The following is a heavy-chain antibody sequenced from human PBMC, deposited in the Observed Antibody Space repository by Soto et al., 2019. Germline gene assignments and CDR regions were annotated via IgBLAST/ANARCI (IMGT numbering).Heavy chain of an antibody. Sequence: PGGSLRLSCAASGFTFSSYAMNWVRQAPGKGLEWVSAISGGGGSTYYADSVKGRFTISRDNSKNTLYLQMSSLRAEDTAVYYCAKVLGPTRYDAFDIWGQGTLVTVSS. D-gene: IGHD1-26*01. J-gene: IGHJ3*02. CDR3: AKVLGPTRYDAFDI. CDR1: GFTFSSYA. V-gene: IGHV3-23*01. CDR2: ISGGGGST.